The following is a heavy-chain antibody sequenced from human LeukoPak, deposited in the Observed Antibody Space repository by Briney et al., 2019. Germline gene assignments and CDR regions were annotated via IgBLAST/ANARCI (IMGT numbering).Heavy chain of an antibody. D-gene: IGHD6-19*01. V-gene: IGHV4-39*07. CDR2: IYYSGST. CDR1: GGSISSSSYY. Sequence: SETLSLTCTVSGGSISSSSYYWGWIRQPPGKGLEWIGSIYYSGSTNYNPSLKSRVTISVDTSKNQFSLKLSSVTAADTAVYYCARDVPPLRYSSGWSSGYFDLWGRGTLVTVSS. CDR3: ARDVPPLRYSSGWSSGYFDL. J-gene: IGHJ2*01.